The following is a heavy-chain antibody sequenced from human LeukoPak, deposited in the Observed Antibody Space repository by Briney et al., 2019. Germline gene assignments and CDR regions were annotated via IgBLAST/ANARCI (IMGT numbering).Heavy chain of an antibody. CDR3: AKRLGISTGYYYMDV. CDR1: GFTFSTYA. V-gene: IGHV3-23*01. D-gene: IGHD3-9*01. CDR2: ISGSGSST. J-gene: IGHJ6*03. Sequence: PGGSLGLSCAASGFTFSTYAMSWVRQAPGKGLEWVSAISGSGSSTYYADSVKGRFTISRDNSKNTLYLQVNSLRAEDTAVYYCAKRLGISTGYYYMDVWSKGTTVTVSS.